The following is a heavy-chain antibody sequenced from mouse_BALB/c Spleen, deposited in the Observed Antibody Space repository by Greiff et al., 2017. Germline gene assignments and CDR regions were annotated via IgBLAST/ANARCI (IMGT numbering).Heavy chain of an antibody. D-gene: IGHD1-1*01. J-gene: IGHJ4*01. V-gene: IGHV2-6-7*01. CDR2: IWGDGST. CDR1: GFSLTGYG. Sequence: VQVVESGPGLVAPSQSLSITCTVSGFSLTGYGVNWVRQPPGKGLEWLGMIWGDGSTDYNSALKSRLSISKDNSKSQVFLKMNSLQTDDTARYYCARDEGSITTVVAEGYAMDDWGQGTSVTVSS. CDR3: ARDEGSITTVVAEGYAMDD.